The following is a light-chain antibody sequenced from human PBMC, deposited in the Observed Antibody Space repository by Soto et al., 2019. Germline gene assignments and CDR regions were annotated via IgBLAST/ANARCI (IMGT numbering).Light chain of an antibody. CDR1: SSDVGSCKY. V-gene: IGLV2-8*01. J-gene: IGLJ2*01. CDR2: EVI. Sequence: QSALTQPPSASGSPGQSVTIACTGTSSDVGSCKYVSWYQQHPGKAPKLIIYEVIKRPSGVPDRFSGSKSGNTGSLTVSGLQVEDEDDYYYSSYADSNNVEVLFGGGTKLTVL. CDR3: SSYADSNNVEVL.